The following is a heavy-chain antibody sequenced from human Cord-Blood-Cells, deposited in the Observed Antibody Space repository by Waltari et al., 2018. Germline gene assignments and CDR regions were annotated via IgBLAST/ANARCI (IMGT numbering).Heavy chain of an antibody. V-gene: IGHV1-2*02. Sequence: QVQLVQSGAEVKKPGASVKVSCKASGYTFTGYYMHWVRQAPGQGLEWMGWINPNSGSTNYAQKFQGRVTMTRDTSISTAYMELSRLRSDDTAVYYCAREIGWEPAQGRWFDPWGQGTLVTVSS. D-gene: IGHD6-19*01. CDR2: INPNSGST. J-gene: IGHJ5*02. CDR1: GYTFTGYY. CDR3: AREIGWEPAQGRWFDP.